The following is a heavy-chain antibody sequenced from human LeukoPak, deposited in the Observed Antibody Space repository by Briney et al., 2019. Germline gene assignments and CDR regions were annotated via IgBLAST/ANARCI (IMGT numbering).Heavy chain of an antibody. J-gene: IGHJ4*02. CDR3: AKRHSSGWYYGGDFDY. CDR1: GLTFSNYA. V-gene: IGHV3-23*01. D-gene: IGHD6-19*01. CDR2: ISGSGGST. Sequence: GGSLRLSCAASGLTFSNYAMSWVRQAPGKGLEWVSAISGSGGSTYYADSVKGRFTISRDNSKNTLYLQMSSLRAEDTAVYYCAKRHSSGWYYGGDFDYWGQGTLVTVSS.